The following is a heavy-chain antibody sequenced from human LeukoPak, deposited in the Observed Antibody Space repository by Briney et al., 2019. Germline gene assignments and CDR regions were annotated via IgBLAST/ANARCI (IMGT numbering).Heavy chain of an antibody. Sequence: ASVKVSCKASGYTFTSYGISWVRQAPGQGLEWMGWISAHNGNTNYAQKLQGRVTMTTDTSTSTAYMELRSLRSDDTAVYYCARDGVWFGELPNWFDPWGQGTLVTVSS. CDR2: ISAHNGNT. D-gene: IGHD3-10*01. J-gene: IGHJ5*02. V-gene: IGHV1-18*01. CDR1: GYTFTSYG. CDR3: ARDGVWFGELPNWFDP.